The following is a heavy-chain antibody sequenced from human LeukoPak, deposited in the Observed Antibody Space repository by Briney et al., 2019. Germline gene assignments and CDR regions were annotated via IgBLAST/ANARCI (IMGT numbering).Heavy chain of an antibody. CDR1: GGSFSGHY. J-gene: IGHJ3*02. Sequence: SETLSLTCAVSGGSFSGHYWSWIRQPPGKGLEWIGEINHGGSTNYNPSLKSRVTLSVDTSQNQFSLKLSSVTAADTAVYYCARGVRVTTVAFDIWGQGTMVTVSS. CDR2: INHGGST. V-gene: IGHV4-34*01. CDR3: ARGVRVTTVAFDI. D-gene: IGHD4-17*01.